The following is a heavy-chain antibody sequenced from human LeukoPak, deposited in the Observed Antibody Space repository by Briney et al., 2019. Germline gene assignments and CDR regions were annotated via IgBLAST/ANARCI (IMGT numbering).Heavy chain of an antibody. Sequence: ASVKGSCKASGYTFTGYYMHWVRQAPGQGLEWMGWINPNSGGTNYAQKFQGRVTMTGDTSISTAYMELSRLRSDDTAVYYCARVSGGVAATPPFDYWGQGTLVTVSS. D-gene: IGHD2-15*01. V-gene: IGHV1-2*02. CDR2: INPNSGGT. CDR3: ARVSGGVAATPPFDY. CDR1: GYTFTGYY. J-gene: IGHJ4*02.